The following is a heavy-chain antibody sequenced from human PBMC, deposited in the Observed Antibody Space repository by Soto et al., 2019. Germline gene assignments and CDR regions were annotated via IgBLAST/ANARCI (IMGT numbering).Heavy chain of an antibody. J-gene: IGHJ4*02. V-gene: IGHV1-18*01. CDR1: GYTFTSYG. CDR2: ISAYNGNT. D-gene: IGHD3-9*01. CDR3: ARPAGDILTGYEYYFDY. Sequence: ASVXVSCKASGYTFTSYGISWVRQAPGQGLEWMGWISAYNGNTNYAQKLQGRVTMTTDTSTSTAYMELRSLRSDDTAVYYCARPAGDILTGYEYYFDYWGQGTLVTVSS.